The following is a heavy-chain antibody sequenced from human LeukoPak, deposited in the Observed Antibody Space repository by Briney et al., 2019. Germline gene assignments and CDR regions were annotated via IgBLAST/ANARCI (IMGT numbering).Heavy chain of an antibody. D-gene: IGHD2-2*01. J-gene: IGHJ3*02. Sequence: SETLSLTCTVSGGSISSSSYYWGWIRQPPGKGLEWIGSIYYSGSTYYNPSLKSRVTISVDTSKNQFSLKLSSVTAADTAVYYCARRPDIVVVPAAAEGAFDIWGQGTMVTVSS. CDR2: IYYSGST. V-gene: IGHV4-39*01. CDR1: GGSISSSSYY. CDR3: ARRPDIVVVPAAAEGAFDI.